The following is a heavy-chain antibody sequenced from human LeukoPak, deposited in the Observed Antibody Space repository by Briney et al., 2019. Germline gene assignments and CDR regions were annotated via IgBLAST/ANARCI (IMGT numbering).Heavy chain of an antibody. V-gene: IGHV1-2*02. CDR3: SGGYSSRFSAFDI. CDR1: GYTFTGYY. Sequence: GASVTVSFKGSGYTFTGYYIHWVRQPPPQGLEWMGWSNTNNGGTNNAHNFHDRVTTTSVTSISTPYMEMSRLRTNATAVDYYSGGYSSRFSAFDIWGQGTMVTVSS. CDR2: SNTNNGGT. J-gene: IGHJ3*02. D-gene: IGHD6-13*01.